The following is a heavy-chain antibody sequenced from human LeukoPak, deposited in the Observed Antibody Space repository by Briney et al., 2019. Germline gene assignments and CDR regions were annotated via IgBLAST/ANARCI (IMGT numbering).Heavy chain of an antibody. CDR2: INPNSGDT. Sequence: ASVKVSCKASGYXFTGYYIHWVRQAPGQGLEWMGLINPNSGDTNYAQKLQGRTTMTRDTSSQTVYMELSRLRNNDTAVFYFARDYHAGGDYWGQGTLVTVSS. CDR3: ARDYHAGGDY. D-gene: IGHD3-10*02. CDR1: GYXFTGYY. V-gene: IGHV1-2*06. J-gene: IGHJ4*02.